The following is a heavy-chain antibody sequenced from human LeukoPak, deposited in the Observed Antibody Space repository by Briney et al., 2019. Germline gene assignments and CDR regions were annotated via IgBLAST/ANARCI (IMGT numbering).Heavy chain of an antibody. CDR3: VAVLVPAAFWHFDV. J-gene: IGHJ2*01. CDR1: GFPFSQHG. V-gene: IGHV3-33*01. CDR2: IWVDGTRK. Sequence: GGSLRLSCATSGFPFSQHGYHWVRQAPGKGLEWTAVIWVDGTRKYYADSVEGRFTISRDNSKSTLYPQIDSLRPEDTAVYYCVAVLVPAAFWHFDVWGRGTQVTVSS. D-gene: IGHD2-2*01.